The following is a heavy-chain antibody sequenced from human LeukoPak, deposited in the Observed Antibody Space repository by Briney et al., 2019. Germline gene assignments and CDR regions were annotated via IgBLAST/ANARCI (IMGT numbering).Heavy chain of an antibody. CDR2: ISSTTGHV. J-gene: IGHJ4*02. D-gene: IGHD3-10*01. CDR3: TRDITLTRGGRSDY. Sequence: GGSLRLSCAASGFTFSAYNMNWVRQAPGKGLEWVSSISSTTGHVNYADAVQGRFTISRDNAKKSLYLQMNSLRAEDTAVYYCTRDITLTRGGRSDYWGQGTLVTVSA. CDR1: GFTFSAYN. V-gene: IGHV3-21*01.